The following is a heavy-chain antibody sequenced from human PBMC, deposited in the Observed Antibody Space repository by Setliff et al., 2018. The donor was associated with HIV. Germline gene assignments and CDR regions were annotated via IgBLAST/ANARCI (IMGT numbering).Heavy chain of an antibody. CDR2: IYYSGST. CDR1: GYSIRTGYF. J-gene: IGHJ4*02. CDR3: ARGFDYAQRPPLYYFDY. Sequence: SETLSLTCVVSGYSIRTGYFWAWIRQPPGKGLEWIGSIYYSGSTYYNPSLKSRVTISVDTSRNQFSLKLNSVTAADTAVYHCARGFDYAQRPPLYYFDYWGQGTLVTVSS. V-gene: IGHV4-38-2*01. D-gene: IGHD2-2*01.